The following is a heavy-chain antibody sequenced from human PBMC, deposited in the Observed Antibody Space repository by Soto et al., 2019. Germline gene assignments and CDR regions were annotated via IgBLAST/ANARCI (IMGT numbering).Heavy chain of an antibody. D-gene: IGHD4-17*01. V-gene: IGHV4-30-2*01. Sequence: QLQLQESGSGLVKPSQTLSLTCAVSGGSISSGGYPWSWIRQPPGKGLEWIGYLYHSGSTYYNPSLKSRVTISVDRSKNQFSLKLSSVTAADTAVYYCARGGDGDYNYWGQGTLVTVSS. J-gene: IGHJ4*02. CDR3: ARGGDGDYNY. CDR1: GGSISSGGYP. CDR2: LYHSGST.